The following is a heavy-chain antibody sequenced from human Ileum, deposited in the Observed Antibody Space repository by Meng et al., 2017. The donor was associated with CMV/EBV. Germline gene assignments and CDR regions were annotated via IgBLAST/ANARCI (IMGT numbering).Heavy chain of an antibody. J-gene: IGHJ4*02. CDR3: ARLNYYDSREFDY. Sequence: QGQLQESGPRLVKPSETLSLTCTVSGGSIRNYYWSWIRQPAGKGLEWIGRIYTGGSPNYNPSLYSRVTMSLDTSKNQFSLKLNSVTAADTAVYYCARLNYYDSREFDYWGQGTLVTVSS. CDR1: GGSIRNYY. D-gene: IGHD3-22*01. V-gene: IGHV4-4*07. CDR2: IYTGGSP.